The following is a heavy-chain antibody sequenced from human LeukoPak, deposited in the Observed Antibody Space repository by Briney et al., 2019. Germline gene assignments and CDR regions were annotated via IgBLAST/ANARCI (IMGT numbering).Heavy chain of an antibody. CDR3: ARVLVGVVTSIYYFDY. J-gene: IGHJ4*02. D-gene: IGHD2-21*02. CDR1: GYTFTSYG. CDR2: ISAYNGNT. V-gene: IGHV1-18*01. Sequence: GASVKVSCKASGYTFTSYGISWVRQAPGQGLEWMGWISAYNGNTNYAQKLQGRVTMTTDTSTSTAYMELRSLRSDDTAVYYCARVLVGVVTSIYYFDYWGQGTLVTVSS.